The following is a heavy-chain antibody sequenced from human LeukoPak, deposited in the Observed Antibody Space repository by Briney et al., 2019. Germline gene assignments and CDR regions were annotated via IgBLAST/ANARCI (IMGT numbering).Heavy chain of an antibody. Sequence: SETLSLTCTVSGGSISSYYWSWIRQPPGKGLEWIGYIYYSGSTYYNPSLKSRVTISVDTSKNQFSLKLSSVTAADTAVYYCASSHPRYPFDYWGQGTLVTVSS. CDR2: IYYSGST. D-gene: IGHD3-9*01. J-gene: IGHJ4*02. CDR3: ASSHPRYPFDY. V-gene: IGHV4-59*06. CDR1: GGSISSYY.